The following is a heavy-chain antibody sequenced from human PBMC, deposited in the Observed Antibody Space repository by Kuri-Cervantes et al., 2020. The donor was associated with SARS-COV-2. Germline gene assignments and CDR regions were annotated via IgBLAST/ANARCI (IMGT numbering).Heavy chain of an antibody. Sequence: SETLSLTCAVSGYSISSGYYWGWIRQPPGKGLEWIGSIYHSGSTYYNPSLKSRVTISVDTSKNQFSLKLSSGTAADTAVYYCARREMATMSFDYWGQGTLVTVSS. CDR2: IYHSGST. V-gene: IGHV4-38-2*01. D-gene: IGHD5-24*01. CDR1: GYSISSGYY. J-gene: IGHJ4*02. CDR3: ARREMATMSFDY.